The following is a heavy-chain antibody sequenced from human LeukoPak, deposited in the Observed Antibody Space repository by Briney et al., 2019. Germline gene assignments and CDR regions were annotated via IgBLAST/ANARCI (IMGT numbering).Heavy chain of an antibody. Sequence: ASVKVSCKASGYTFTGCYMHWVRLAPGQGLEWMGWINPDSGGTHYAQKFQGRVTMTRDTSISTAYMELRRLRSDDTAVYYCASGSSLDGSSGWPTHYYWGQGTLVTVSS. CDR3: ASGSSLDGSSGWPTHYY. CDR2: INPDSGGT. J-gene: IGHJ4*02. D-gene: IGHD6-19*01. CDR1: GYTFTGCY. V-gene: IGHV1-2*02.